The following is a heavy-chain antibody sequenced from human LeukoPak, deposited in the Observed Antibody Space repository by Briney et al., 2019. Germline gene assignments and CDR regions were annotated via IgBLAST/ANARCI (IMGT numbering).Heavy chain of an antibody. Sequence: ASVKVSCKASGYTLSTYAMHWVRQAPGQSLEWMGWINTANGNTKYSQEFQGRVTFTRDTSASTAYMELSTLRSEDTVVYHWARGKGFCSGGSCHFDSWGQGTLVTVSS. CDR3: ARGKGFCSGGSCHFDS. CDR1: GYTLSTYA. J-gene: IGHJ4*02. D-gene: IGHD2-15*01. V-gene: IGHV1-3*04. CDR2: INTANGNT.